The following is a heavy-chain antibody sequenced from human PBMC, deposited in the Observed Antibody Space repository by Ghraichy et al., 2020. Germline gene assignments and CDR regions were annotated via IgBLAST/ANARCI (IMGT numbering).Heavy chain of an antibody. Sequence: SETLSLTCAVSGASINSRSFYWGWIRQPPGKGLEWITSIYYSGHSYDNPYLKSRLTFSLDTSKNHFSLQLHSVTAADTAVYFCASARIVEVFGARNHNWFDPWGQGILVSVSS. CDR2: IYYSGHS. CDR1: GASINSRSFY. V-gene: IGHV4-39*02. CDR3: ASARIVEVFGARNHNWFDP. D-gene: IGHD2-15*01. J-gene: IGHJ5*02.